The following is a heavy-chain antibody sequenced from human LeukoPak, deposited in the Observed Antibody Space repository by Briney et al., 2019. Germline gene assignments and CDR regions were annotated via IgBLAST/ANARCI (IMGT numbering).Heavy chain of an antibody. CDR3: ASLKNYYDSSGYLVTDAFDI. J-gene: IGHJ3*02. CDR2: ISGYNGNT. V-gene: IGHV1-18*01. Sequence: ASVKVSCKASGYTFTTYNINWVRQAPGQGLEWMVWISGYNGNTNDAQKLQGRVTITTDTSTSTAYMELRSLKSDDTAVYYCASLKNYYDSSGYLVTDAFDIWGQGTMVTVSS. CDR1: GYTFTTYN. D-gene: IGHD3-22*01.